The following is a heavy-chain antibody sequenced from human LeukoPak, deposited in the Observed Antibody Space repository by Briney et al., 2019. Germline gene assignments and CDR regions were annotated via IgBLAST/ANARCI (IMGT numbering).Heavy chain of an antibody. V-gene: IGHV3-30-3*01. CDR1: GFPFSTYA. CDR2: ISYDGNNK. D-gene: IGHD3-3*01. J-gene: IGHJ6*02. Sequence: GGSLRLSCAASGFPFSTYAMHWVRQAPGKGLEWVAVISYDGNNKYYADSVKGRFTISRDNSKNTLYLQGNSLRAEDTAVYYCAREGVLRFLETNYGMDVWGQGTTVTVSS. CDR3: AREGVLRFLETNYGMDV.